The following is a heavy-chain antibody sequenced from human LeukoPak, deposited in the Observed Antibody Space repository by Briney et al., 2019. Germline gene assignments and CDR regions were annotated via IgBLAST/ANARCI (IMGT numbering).Heavy chain of an antibody. J-gene: IGHJ6*02. D-gene: IGHD3-10*01. CDR1: GFTFSSYA. CDR2: ISYDGSNK. V-gene: IGHV3-30-3*01. Sequence: GGSLRLSCAASGFTFSSYAMHWVRQAPGKGLEWVAVISYDGSNKYYADSVKGRFTISRDNSKNTLYLQMNSLRAEDTAVYYCAREGTLLWFGEFGYYYGMDVWGQGTTVTVSS. CDR3: AREGTLLWFGEFGYYYGMDV.